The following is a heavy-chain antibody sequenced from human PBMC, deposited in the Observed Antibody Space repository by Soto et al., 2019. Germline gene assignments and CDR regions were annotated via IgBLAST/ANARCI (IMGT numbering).Heavy chain of an antibody. V-gene: IGHV1-69*12. CDR1: GGTFSNYA. CDR2: IIPIDATV. Sequence: QVQLVQSGAEVKKPGSSVKVSCKASGGTFSNYALISWVRQAPGQGLEWMGGIIPIDATVNYAQKFQGRITITADDSTTTAYMDLGSLRSEDTAVYYCARELLGFGYTYGDVWGQGTTVTVSS. J-gene: IGHJ6*01. D-gene: IGHD3-10*01. CDR3: ARELLGFGYTYGDV.